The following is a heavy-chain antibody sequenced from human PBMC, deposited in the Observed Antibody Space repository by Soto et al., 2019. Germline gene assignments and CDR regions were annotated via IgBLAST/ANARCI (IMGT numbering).Heavy chain of an antibody. J-gene: IGHJ4*02. D-gene: IGHD3-10*01. V-gene: IGHV3-30*18. CDR2: ISYDGSNK. CDR3: AKDLGMVRGVSDY. Sequence: GGSLRLSCAASGFTFSSYGMHWVRQAPGKGLEWVAVISYDGSNKYYADSVKGRFTISRDNSKNTLYLQMNSLRAEDTAVYYCAKDLGMVRGVSDYWGQGTLVTVSS. CDR1: GFTFSSYG.